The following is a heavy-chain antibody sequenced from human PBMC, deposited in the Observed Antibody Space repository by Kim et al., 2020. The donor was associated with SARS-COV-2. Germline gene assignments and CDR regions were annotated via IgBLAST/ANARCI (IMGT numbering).Heavy chain of an antibody. CDR3: ARTPYITMVRGVIIKKVYYFDY. CDR1: GGSFSGYY. CDR2: INHSGST. D-gene: IGHD3-10*01. J-gene: IGHJ4*02. Sequence: SETLSLTCAVYGGSFSGYYWSWIRQPPGKGLEWIGEINHSGSTNYNPSLKSRVTISVDTSKNQFSLKLSSVTAADTAVYYCARTPYITMVRGVIIKKVYYFDYWGQGTLVTVSS. V-gene: IGHV4-34*01.